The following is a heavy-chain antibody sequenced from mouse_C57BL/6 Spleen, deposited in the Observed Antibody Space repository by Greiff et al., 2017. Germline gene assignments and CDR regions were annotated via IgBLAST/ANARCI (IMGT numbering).Heavy chain of an antibody. CDR1: GFNIKDYY. V-gene: IGHV14-2*01. J-gene: IGHJ3*01. CDR3: ALYGNYAWFAY. Sequence: EVQLQESGAELVKPGASVKLSCTASGFNIKDYYMHWVKQRTEQGLEWIGRIDPEDGETKYAPKFQGKATMTADTSSNTAYLQLSSLTSEDTAVYYCALYGNYAWFAYWGQGTLVTVSA. D-gene: IGHD2-1*01. CDR2: IDPEDGET.